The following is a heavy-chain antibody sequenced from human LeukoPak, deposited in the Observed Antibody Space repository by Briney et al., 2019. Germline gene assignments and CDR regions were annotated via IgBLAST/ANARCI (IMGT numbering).Heavy chain of an antibody. Sequence: PGRSLRLSCAASGFTFDDYAMHWVRQAPGKGLEWVSGISWNSGSIGYADSVKGRFTIYRDNAKNSLYLQMNSLRAEDTALYYCAKDVGVTDSSGWYDWGQGTLVTVSS. D-gene: IGHD6-19*01. V-gene: IGHV3-9*01. CDR1: GFTFDDYA. CDR3: AKDVGVTDSSGWYD. CDR2: ISWNSGSI. J-gene: IGHJ4*02.